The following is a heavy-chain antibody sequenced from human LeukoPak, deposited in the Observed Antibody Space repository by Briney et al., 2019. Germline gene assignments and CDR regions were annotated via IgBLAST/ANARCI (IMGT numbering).Heavy chain of an antibody. CDR2: ISGSGGST. CDR3: AKGEQDVLLWFGELFDP. CDR1: GFTFSSYW. D-gene: IGHD3-10*01. Sequence: PGGSLRLSCAASGFTFSSYWMSWVRQAPGKGLEWVSAISGSGGSTYYADSVKGRFTISRDNSKNTLYLQMNSLRAEDTAVYYCAKGEQDVLLWFGELFDPWGQGTLITVSS. V-gene: IGHV3-23*01. J-gene: IGHJ5*02.